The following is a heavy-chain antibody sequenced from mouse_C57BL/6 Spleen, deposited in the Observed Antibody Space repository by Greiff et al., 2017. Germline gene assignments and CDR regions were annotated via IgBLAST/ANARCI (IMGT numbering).Heavy chain of an antibody. CDR3: ARSGGQLRPLAY. V-gene: IGHV1-52*01. Sequence: QVQLQQSGAELVRPGSSVKLSCKASGYTFTSYWMHWVKQRPIQGLEWIGNIDPSDSETHYNQKFKDKATLTVDKSSSTAYMQLSSLTSEDSAVYYCARSGGQLRPLAYWGQGTLVTVSA. CDR2: IDPSDSET. J-gene: IGHJ3*01. D-gene: IGHD3-2*02. CDR1: GYTFTSYW.